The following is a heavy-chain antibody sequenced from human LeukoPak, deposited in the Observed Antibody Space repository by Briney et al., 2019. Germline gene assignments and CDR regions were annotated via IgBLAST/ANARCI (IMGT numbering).Heavy chain of an antibody. Sequence: ASVKVSCKASGYTFTSYYMHWVRQAPGQGLGWMGIINPSGGSTSYAQKFQGRVTMTRDTSTSTVYMELSSLRSEDTAVYYCARSEDYDSSGYYSAAAFDIWGQGTMVTVSS. V-gene: IGHV1-46*01. CDR2: INPSGGST. CDR1: GYTFTSYY. J-gene: IGHJ3*02. CDR3: ARSEDYDSSGYYSAAAFDI. D-gene: IGHD3-22*01.